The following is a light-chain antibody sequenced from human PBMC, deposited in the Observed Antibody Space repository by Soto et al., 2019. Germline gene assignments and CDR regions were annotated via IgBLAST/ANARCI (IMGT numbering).Light chain of an antibody. CDR3: HSEDISLSGSGV. CDR1: TSNIGTGYD. CDR2: SHN. Sequence: QSVLTQPPSVSGAPGQRVTISCTGSTSNIGTGYDVHWYQQFPGTAPRLLISSHNKRPSGVTDRFFGSKSGTSASLTIIGLQAEDEADYSCHSEDISLSGSGVFGGGTKLTVL. J-gene: IGLJ3*02. V-gene: IGLV1-40*01.